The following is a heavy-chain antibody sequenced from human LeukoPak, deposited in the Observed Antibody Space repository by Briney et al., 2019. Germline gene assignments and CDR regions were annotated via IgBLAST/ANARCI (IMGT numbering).Heavy chain of an antibody. Sequence: GGSLRLSCAASGFTVSSNYMSWVRQAPGKGLEWVSVIYSGGSTYYADSVKGRFTISRDNSRNTLYLQMNSLRAEDTAVYYCARDIGYWNFDSWGQGTLVTVSS. J-gene: IGHJ4*02. CDR1: GFTVSSNY. CDR3: ARDIGYWNFDS. CDR2: IYSGGST. V-gene: IGHV3-66*01. D-gene: IGHD2-15*01.